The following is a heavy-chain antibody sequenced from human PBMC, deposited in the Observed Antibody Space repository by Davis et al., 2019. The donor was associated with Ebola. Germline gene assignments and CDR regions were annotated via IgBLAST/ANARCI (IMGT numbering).Heavy chain of an antibody. CDR1: GFTFNIFD. D-gene: IGHD5-18*01. J-gene: IGHJ4*02. V-gene: IGHV3-30*02. CDR3: ARAPSGYGDY. Sequence: GGSLRLSCAASGFTFNIFDMHWVRQAPGRGLEWVAFVRSHGSDDHYADSVKGRFTISKDDSTNTVDLQMDSLRPEDTAVYYCARAPSGYGDYWGQGTLVTVSS. CDR2: VRSHGSDD.